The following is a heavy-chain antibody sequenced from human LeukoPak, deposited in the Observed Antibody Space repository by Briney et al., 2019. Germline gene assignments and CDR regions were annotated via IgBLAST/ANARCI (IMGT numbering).Heavy chain of an antibody. J-gene: IGHJ5*02. Sequence: ASVTVSCKASGGTFISYTISWVRQAPGQGLEWMGRIIHILGIANYAQKFQGRVTITADKSTSTAYMELSSLRSEDTAVYYCARDIIHCSSTSCPPDWFDPWGQGTLVTVSS. CDR1: GGTFISYT. V-gene: IGHV1-69*04. CDR2: IIHILGIA. CDR3: ARDIIHCSSTSCPPDWFDP. D-gene: IGHD2-2*01.